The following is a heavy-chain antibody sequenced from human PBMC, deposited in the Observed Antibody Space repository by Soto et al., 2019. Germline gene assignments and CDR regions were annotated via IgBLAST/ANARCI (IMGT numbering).Heavy chain of an antibody. CDR1: GFTFSTYG. CDR2: IWYDGSNK. CDR3: ARDLHNYFDY. J-gene: IGHJ4*02. V-gene: IGHV3-33*01. Sequence: GGSLRLSCEASGFTFSTYGIHGVRQAPGKGLEWVAVIWYDGSNKYYADSVKGRFTISRDNSMNTSDLQMNSLRVEDTAVYYCARDLHNYFDYWGQGTLVTVSS. D-gene: IGHD4-4*01.